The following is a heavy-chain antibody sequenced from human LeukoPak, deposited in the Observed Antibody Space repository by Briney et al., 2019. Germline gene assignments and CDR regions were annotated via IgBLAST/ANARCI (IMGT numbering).Heavy chain of an antibody. CDR2: IIPIFGTA. CDR1: GGTFSSYA. J-gene: IGHJ6*03. CDR3: ARDGRDRNRSSISCYGGAYYYYYMDV. D-gene: IGHD2-2*01. V-gene: IGHV1-69*05. Sequence: SVKVSCKASGGTFSSYAISWVRQAPGQGLEWMGGIIPIFGTANYAQKSKGRVTITTDKSTSTAYMELSSLRSEDTAVYYCARDGRDRNRSSISCYGGAYYYYYMDVWGKGTTVSVSS.